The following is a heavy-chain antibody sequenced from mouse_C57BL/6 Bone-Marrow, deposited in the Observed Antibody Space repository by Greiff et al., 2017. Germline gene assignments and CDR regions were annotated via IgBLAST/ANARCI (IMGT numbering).Heavy chain of an antibody. CDR3: ARRDGNYSWFAY. CDR1: GFTFSDYG. D-gene: IGHD2-1*01. J-gene: IGHJ3*01. Sequence: EVKVVESGGGLVKPGGSLKLSCAASGFTFSDYGMHWVRQAPEKGLEWVAYISSGSSAIYYADTVKGRFTISRDNAKNTLFLQMTSLRSEDTAMYYCARRDGNYSWFAYWGQGTLVTVSA. V-gene: IGHV5-17*01. CDR2: ISSGSSAI.